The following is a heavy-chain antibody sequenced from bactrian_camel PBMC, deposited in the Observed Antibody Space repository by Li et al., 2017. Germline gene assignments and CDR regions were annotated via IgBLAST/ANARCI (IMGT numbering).Heavy chain of an antibody. Sequence: VQLVESGGGLVQPGGSLRLSCTHSGYTSSRHCMGWFRQAPGKAREGIAGIRRDGDEYYADSVKGRFTISRDNAKNTLYLQLNSLKTDDTAMYYCAKDYNGGSWHQMDYWGQGTQVTVS. J-gene: IGHJ4*01. CDR2: IRRDGDE. CDR3: AKDYNGGSWHQMDY. V-gene: IGHV3S31*01. D-gene: IGHD2*01. CDR1: GYTSSRHC.